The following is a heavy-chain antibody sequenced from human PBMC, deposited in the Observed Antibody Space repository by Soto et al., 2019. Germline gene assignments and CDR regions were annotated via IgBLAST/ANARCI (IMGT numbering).Heavy chain of an antibody. CDR1: GFTFSRFG. D-gene: IGHD6-19*01. Sequence: PGGSLRLSCVASGFTFSRFGMHWVRQASGKGLEWVAGISHDGSNKYYADSVKGRFTISRDNSKNTLYLQMNSLRAEDTAVYYCAKGVPGIAVAGTGYFQHWGQGTLVTVSS. CDR3: AKGVPGIAVAGTGYFQH. CDR2: ISHDGSNK. J-gene: IGHJ1*01. V-gene: IGHV3-33*05.